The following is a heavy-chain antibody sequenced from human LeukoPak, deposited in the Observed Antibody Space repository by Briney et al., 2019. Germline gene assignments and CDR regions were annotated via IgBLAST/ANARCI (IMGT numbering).Heavy chain of an antibody. Sequence: ASVKVSCKASGGTFSSYAFSWVRQAPAQGLEWMGGIIPIFGTANYAQKFEGRVTITADESTSTAYMELSSLRSEDTAVYYCARARCSEGSCRDRGELYYGIDVWGKGTTVTVSS. CDR1: GGTFSSYA. V-gene: IGHV1-69*13. D-gene: IGHD2-15*01. CDR3: ARARCSEGSCRDRGELYYGIDV. J-gene: IGHJ6*04. CDR2: IIPIFGTA.